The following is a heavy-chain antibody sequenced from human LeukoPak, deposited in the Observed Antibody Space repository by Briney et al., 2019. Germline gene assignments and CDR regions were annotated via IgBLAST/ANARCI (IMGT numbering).Heavy chain of an antibody. J-gene: IGHJ5*02. CDR2: IHYRGST. V-gene: IGHV4-31*03. CDR3: ARGGADSRGYAWFDP. CDR1: GGSINSGGNH. D-gene: IGHD3-22*01. Sequence: PSETLSLTCTVSGGSINSGGNHWTWIRQHPEKGLEWIGYIHYRGSTNYNPSLESRVSISVDMSKKSFSLKLTSVTAADTAVYYCARGGADSRGYAWFDPWGQGTLVTVSS.